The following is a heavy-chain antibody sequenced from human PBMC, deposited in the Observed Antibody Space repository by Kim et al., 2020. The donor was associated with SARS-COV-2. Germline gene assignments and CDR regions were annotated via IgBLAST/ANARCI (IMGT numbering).Heavy chain of an antibody. Sequence: SETLSLTCTVSGGSINSYYWSWIRQSPGKTLEWIGYSHYTGSPNYNPSLQSRVTILVDTSNNQLSLKLSSVTAADTAVYYCASRTGEMATFYYWGQGILVTVSS. CDR1: GGSINSYY. CDR3: ASRTGEMATFYY. CDR2: SHYTGSP. J-gene: IGHJ4*02. D-gene: IGHD5-12*01. V-gene: IGHV4-59*01.